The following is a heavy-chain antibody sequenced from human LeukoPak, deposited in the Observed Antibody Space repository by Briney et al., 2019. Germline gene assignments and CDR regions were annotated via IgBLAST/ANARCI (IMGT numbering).Heavy chain of an antibody. CDR1: GGSISNYY. Sequence: SETLSLTCTVSGGSISNYYWSWIRQPPGKGLEWIGSIFYSGSTKYNSSLKSRVTISGDTSKNQFSLKLSSVTAADAAVYYCARLHQPYSGSWYNGNYYYGMDVWGQGTTVTVSS. CDR3: ARLHQPYSGSWYNGNYYYGMDV. D-gene: IGHD6-13*01. J-gene: IGHJ6*02. CDR2: IFYSGST. V-gene: IGHV4-59*08.